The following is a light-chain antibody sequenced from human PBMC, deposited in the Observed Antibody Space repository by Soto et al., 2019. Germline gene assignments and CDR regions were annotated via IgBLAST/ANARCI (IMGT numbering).Light chain of an antibody. Sequence: EIVLTQSPGTLSLSPGERVTLSCRASQSVGTSWLAWYQQKPCQSPRLLIYSTSRRATGIPDRFSCSGSETDFALTISRLEPEDSAVYYCQQYASSQWTFGQGTKVEIK. CDR3: QQYASSQWT. V-gene: IGKV3-20*01. J-gene: IGKJ1*01. CDR2: STS. CDR1: QSVGTSW.